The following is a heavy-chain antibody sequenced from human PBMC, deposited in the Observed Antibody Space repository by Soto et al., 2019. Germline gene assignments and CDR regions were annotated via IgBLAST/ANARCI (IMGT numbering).Heavy chain of an antibody. D-gene: IGHD3-22*01. V-gene: IGHV4-39*01. J-gene: IGHJ4*02. Sequence: SETLSLTCTVSGGSISSSSYYWGWIRQPPGKGLEWIGSIYYSGSTYYNPSLKSRVTISVDTSKNQFSLKLSSVTAADTAVYYCATLQSGYDSSGYYGTDYWGQGTLVTVSS. CDR3: ATLQSGYDSSGYYGTDY. CDR2: IYYSGST. CDR1: GGSISSSSYY.